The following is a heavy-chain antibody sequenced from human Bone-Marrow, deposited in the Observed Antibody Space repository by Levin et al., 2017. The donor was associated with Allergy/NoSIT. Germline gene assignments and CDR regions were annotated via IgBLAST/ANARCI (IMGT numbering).Heavy chain of an antibody. CDR1: GFTFSSSG. Sequence: GGSLRLSCAASGFTFSSSGMHWVRQAPGKGLEWVAVMSYTGGNKDYADSVRGRFTISRDNSKNTLYLLMDSLSAEDTAVYYCAKGRVTMLRDDAFDIWGQGTTVTVSS. D-gene: IGHD3-10*01. J-gene: IGHJ3*02. CDR3: AKGRVTMLRDDAFDI. V-gene: IGHV3-30*18. CDR2: MSYTGGNK.